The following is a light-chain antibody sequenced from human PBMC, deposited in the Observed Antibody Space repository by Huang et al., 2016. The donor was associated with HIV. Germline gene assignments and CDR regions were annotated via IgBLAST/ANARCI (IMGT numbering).Light chain of an antibody. CDR1: RDISTF. J-gene: IGKJ1*01. Sequence: DIELTQSPPSLSASIGDRVTLTCRASRDISTFLAWYQQKPRSPPKLLIYGASIVQTGVPSRFSGSGSGTDFTITINSLQPEDFAKYYCQKYDRAPRTFGLGTKVEVK. V-gene: IGKV1-27*01. CDR3: QKYDRAPRT. CDR2: GAS.